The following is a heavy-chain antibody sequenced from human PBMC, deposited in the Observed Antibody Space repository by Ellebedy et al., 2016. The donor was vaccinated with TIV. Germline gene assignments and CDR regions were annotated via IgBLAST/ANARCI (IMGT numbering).Heavy chain of an antibody. CDR3: ARAYVSLSGVSFNRADAMDV. CDR1: GFIFSDYY. J-gene: IGHJ6*02. Sequence: GGSLRLSCAASGFIFSDYYMNWIRQAPGKGLEWVSYISPNSGYTNYVDSVKGRFTISRDNADNSPYLQMNSLRAEDTAIYYCARAYVSLSGVSFNRADAMDVWGQGTTVTVSS. V-gene: IGHV3-11*06. CDR2: ISPNSGYT. D-gene: IGHD2-8*01.